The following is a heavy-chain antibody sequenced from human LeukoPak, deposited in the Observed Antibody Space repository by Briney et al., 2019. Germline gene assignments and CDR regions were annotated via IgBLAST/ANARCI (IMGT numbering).Heavy chain of an antibody. Sequence: PGGSLRLSCAASGFTFSSYAMSWVRQAPGKGLEWVSGISGSGASTYYADSVKGRFTISRDNSKNTMSLQMNSLRAEDTALYYCARGKGIPVSSFDSWGQGTLVTVSS. J-gene: IGHJ4*02. D-gene: IGHD6-19*01. CDR3: ARGKGIPVSSFDS. CDR2: ISGSGAST. CDR1: GFTFSSYA. V-gene: IGHV3-23*01.